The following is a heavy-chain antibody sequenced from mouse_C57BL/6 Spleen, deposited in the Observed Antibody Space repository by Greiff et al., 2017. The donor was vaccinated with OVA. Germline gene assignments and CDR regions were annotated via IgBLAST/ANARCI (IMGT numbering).Heavy chain of an antibody. J-gene: IGHJ4*01. Sequence: DVMLVESGGGLVKPGGSLKLSCAASGFTFSDYGMHWVRQAPEKGLEWVAYISSGSSTIYYADTVKGRYTISRDNAKNTLCLQMTSLRSEDTAMYYCARDSNPGMDYWGQGTSVTVSS. CDR1: GFTFSDYG. V-gene: IGHV5-17*01. D-gene: IGHD2-5*01. CDR2: ISSGSSTI. CDR3: ARDSNPGMDY.